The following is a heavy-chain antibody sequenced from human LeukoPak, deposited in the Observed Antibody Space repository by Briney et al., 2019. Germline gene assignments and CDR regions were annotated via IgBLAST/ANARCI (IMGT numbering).Heavy chain of an antibody. V-gene: IGHV3-74*01. J-gene: IGHJ4*02. CDR2: INADGSTA. D-gene: IGHD3-10*01. CDR1: GFTFGNSW. Sequence: GGSLRLSCAASGFTFGNSWVHWVRQAPGKGLVWVSLINADGSTATYADSVKGRFTISRDTSKNTVYLQMNSLRVEDTAVYFCAKRGIVIRAVIIIGFHKEAYYFDYWGQGILVTVSS. CDR3: AKRGIVIRAVIIIGFHKEAYYFDY.